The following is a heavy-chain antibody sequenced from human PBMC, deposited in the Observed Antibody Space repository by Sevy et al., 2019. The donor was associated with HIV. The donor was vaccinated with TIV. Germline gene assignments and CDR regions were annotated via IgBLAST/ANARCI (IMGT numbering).Heavy chain of an antibody. Sequence: GESLKISCKGSGYSFTSYWIGWVRQMPGKGLEWMGIIYPGDSDTRYSPSFQGQVTISADKSISTAYLQWSSLKASDTAMYYYARQSWRFGELYNFDYWGQGTLVTVSS. D-gene: IGHD3-10*01. J-gene: IGHJ4*02. CDR2: IYPGDSDT. CDR1: GYSFTSYW. V-gene: IGHV5-51*01. CDR3: ARQSWRFGELYNFDY.